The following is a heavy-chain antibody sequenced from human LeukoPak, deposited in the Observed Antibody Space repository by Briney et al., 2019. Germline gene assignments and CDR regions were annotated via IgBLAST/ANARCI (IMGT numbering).Heavy chain of an antibody. J-gene: IGHJ3*02. V-gene: IGHV4-31*03. D-gene: IGHD6-13*01. CDR2: IYYSGST. CDR3: ARPYSSSWYDAFDI. CDR1: GGSISSGGYY. Sequence: SETLSLTCTVSGGSISSGGYYWSWIRQHPGKGLEWIGYIYYSGSTYYNPSLKSRVTISVDTSKNQSSLKLSSVTAADTAVYYCARPYSSSWYDAFDIWGQGTMVTVSS.